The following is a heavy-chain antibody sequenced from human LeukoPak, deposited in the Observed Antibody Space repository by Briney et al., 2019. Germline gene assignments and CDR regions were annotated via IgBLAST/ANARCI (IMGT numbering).Heavy chain of an antibody. V-gene: IGHV3-30*18. CDR3: AKGGESSGYYGGPDY. CDR1: GFTFSTYG. D-gene: IGHD3-22*01. CDR2: LSYDGSNK. Sequence: PGGSLRLSCAASGFTFSTYGMHWVRQAPGKGLEWVAVLSYDGSNKHYRDSVKGRFTISRDNSKNTLYLQMNSLRAEDTAVYYCAKGGESSGYYGGPDYWGQGTLVTVSS. J-gene: IGHJ4*02.